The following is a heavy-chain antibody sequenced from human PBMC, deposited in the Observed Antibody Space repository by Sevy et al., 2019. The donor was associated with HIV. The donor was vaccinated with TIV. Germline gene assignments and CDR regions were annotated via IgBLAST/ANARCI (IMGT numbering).Heavy chain of an antibody. J-gene: IGHJ2*01. D-gene: IGHD3-10*01. CDR2: INTDGSGT. Sequence: GGSLRLSCAASGFTFSAYWMHWVRQAPGKGLVWVSHINTDGSGTSYADSVKGRFTISRDNAKNTLYLQMNSLRAEDTAVYYCAKKGGYGSWSYYWYFDLWGRGTLVTVSS. V-gene: IGHV3-74*01. CDR3: AKKGGYGSWSYYWYFDL. CDR1: GFTFSAYW.